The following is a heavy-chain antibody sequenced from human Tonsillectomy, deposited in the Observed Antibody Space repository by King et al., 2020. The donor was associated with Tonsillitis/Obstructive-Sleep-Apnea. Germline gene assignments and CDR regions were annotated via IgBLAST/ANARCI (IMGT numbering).Heavy chain of an antibody. J-gene: IGHJ4*02. V-gene: IGHV3-53*01. D-gene: IGHD4-17*01. Sequence: VQLVESGGGLIQPGGSLRLSCAASGFSVSYNYMSWVRQAPGKGLEWVATFYTADRTDYADPVGGRFNISRDNSKNTLFLQMNILRAEDTAMYYCAGDPTSVTAWGFWGQGTLVTVSS. CDR1: GFSVSYNY. CDR3: AGDPTSVTAWGF. CDR2: FYTADRT.